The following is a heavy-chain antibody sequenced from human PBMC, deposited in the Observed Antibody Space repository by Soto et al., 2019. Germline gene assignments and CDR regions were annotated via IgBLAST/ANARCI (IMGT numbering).Heavy chain of an antibody. Sequence: QVQLVQSGAEVKKPGASVKVSCKASGYTFTSYGISWVRQAPGQGLEWMGWISAYNGNTNYAQKLQGRVTMTTGTSTSTAYMELRSLRSDDTAVYYCARDGATVTTGHYGMDVWGQGTTVTVSS. J-gene: IGHJ6*02. CDR3: ARDGATVTTGHYGMDV. D-gene: IGHD4-17*01. CDR1: GYTFTSYG. V-gene: IGHV1-18*01. CDR2: ISAYNGNT.